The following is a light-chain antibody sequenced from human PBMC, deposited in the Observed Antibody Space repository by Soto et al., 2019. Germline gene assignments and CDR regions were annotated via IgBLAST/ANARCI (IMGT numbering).Light chain of an antibody. CDR2: YNN. V-gene: IGLV1-44*01. CDR1: SSNIGSNT. J-gene: IGLJ2*01. Sequence: QSVLTQPPSTSGTPGQMVTISCSGASSNIGSNTVNWYQHLPGTAPKLLIYYNNQRPSGVPDRFSGSRSGTSASLAITGLQSGDDAYYYCAAWDDSLNGVVFGGGTKLTVL. CDR3: AAWDDSLNGVV.